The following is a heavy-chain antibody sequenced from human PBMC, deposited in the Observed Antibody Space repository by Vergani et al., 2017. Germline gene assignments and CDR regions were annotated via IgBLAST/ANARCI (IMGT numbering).Heavy chain of an antibody. Sequence: QVQLVQSGAEVKKPGASVQVSCKVSGYTLPELSMHWVRQAPGKGLEWMGGFDPDAGETIYAQKFQGRVTMTEDTSTDTAYMELSSLRSEDTAVYYCATGENSGSYWAYYYMDVWGKGTTVTVSS. CDR2: FDPDAGET. J-gene: IGHJ6*03. V-gene: IGHV1-24*01. CDR3: ATGENSGSYWAYYYMDV. CDR1: GYTLPELS. D-gene: IGHD1-26*01.